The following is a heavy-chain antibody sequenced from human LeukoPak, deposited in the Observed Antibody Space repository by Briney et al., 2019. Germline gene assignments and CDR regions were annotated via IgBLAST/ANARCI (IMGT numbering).Heavy chain of an antibody. D-gene: IGHD5-18*01. V-gene: IGHV6-1*01. CDR1: GDSVSSNSAA. Sequence: SQTLSLTCVISGDSVSSNSAAWNWIRQSPSRGLEWLGRTYYRSKWHYDYAVSVKSRITINPDTSKNQFSLHLDSVTPEDTAVYYCAGYSYGVRPSWGQGTLVSVSP. J-gene: IGHJ5*02. CDR2: TYYRSKWHY. CDR3: AGYSYGVRPS.